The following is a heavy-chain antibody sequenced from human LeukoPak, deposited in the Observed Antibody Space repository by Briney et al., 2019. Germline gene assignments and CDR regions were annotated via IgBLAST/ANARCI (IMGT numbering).Heavy chain of an antibody. CDR2: ISSSGSTI. J-gene: IGHJ4*02. CDR3: ARDSGDIVVVPAAIEAVDY. V-gene: IGHV3-11*01. Sequence: PGGSLRLSCAASGFTFSDYYMGWIRQAPGKGLEWVSYISSSGSTIYYADSVKGRFTISRDNAKNSLYLQMNSLRAEDTAVYYCARDSGDIVVVPAAIEAVDYWGQGTLVTVSS. CDR1: GFTFSDYY. D-gene: IGHD2-2*02.